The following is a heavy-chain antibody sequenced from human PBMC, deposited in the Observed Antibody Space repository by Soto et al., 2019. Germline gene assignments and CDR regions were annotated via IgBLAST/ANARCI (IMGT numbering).Heavy chain of an antibody. Sequence: QVQLVESGGGVVQPGRSLRLSCAASGFTFSSYGMHWVRQAPGKGLRWVAVIWYDGSNKYYADSVKGRFTISRDNSKNTLYLQMNSLRAEDTAVYYCARGQEKVPTTDYYYYYGMDVWGQGTTVTVSS. V-gene: IGHV3-33*01. D-gene: IGHD5-12*01. CDR2: IWYDGSNK. J-gene: IGHJ6*02. CDR1: GFTFSSYG. CDR3: ARGQEKVPTTDYYYYYGMDV.